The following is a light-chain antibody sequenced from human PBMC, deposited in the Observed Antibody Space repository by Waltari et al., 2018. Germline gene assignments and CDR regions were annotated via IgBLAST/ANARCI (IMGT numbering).Light chain of an antibody. Sequence: EIVLTQSPGTLSLSPGERATLSCRASQGVRKYLAWYQQRPGPAPRLLIYEASARATGIPDRFSGSGFGTDLSLSISRLEPEDCAVYDGQKYESLRGTFGQGSKVESK. CDR1: QGVRKY. CDR3: QKYESLRGT. CDR2: EAS. V-gene: IGKV3-20*01. J-gene: IGKJ1*01.